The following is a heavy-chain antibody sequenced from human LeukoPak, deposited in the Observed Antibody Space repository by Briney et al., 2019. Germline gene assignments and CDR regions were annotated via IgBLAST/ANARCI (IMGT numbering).Heavy chain of an antibody. CDR2: ISSSSSYI. V-gene: IGHV3-21*06. CDR1: GFTFTSNT. D-gene: IGHD1-26*01. J-gene: IGHJ3*02. Sequence: KTGGSLRLSCAASGFTFTSNTMNWVRQAPGKGLEWVSSISSSSSYIYYADSVKGRFTISRDNVKNSLFLQMNSLRVEDTAVYYCARWLVGALKPGAFDIWGQGTMVTVSS. CDR3: ARWLVGALKPGAFDI.